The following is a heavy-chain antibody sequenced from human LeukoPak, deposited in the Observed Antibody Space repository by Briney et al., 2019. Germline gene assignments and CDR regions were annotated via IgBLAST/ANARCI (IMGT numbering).Heavy chain of an antibody. V-gene: IGHV4-59*08. J-gene: IGHJ4*02. CDR2: IYYSGST. CDR1: GGSISSYY. CDR3: ARLRDGYSVDH. Sequence: SETLSLTCTVSGGSISSYYWSWIRQPPGKGLEWIGYIYYSGSTNYNPSLKSRVTISEDTSKNQFSLKLSSVTAADTAVYYCARLRDGYSVDHWGQGTLVTVSS. D-gene: IGHD5-24*01.